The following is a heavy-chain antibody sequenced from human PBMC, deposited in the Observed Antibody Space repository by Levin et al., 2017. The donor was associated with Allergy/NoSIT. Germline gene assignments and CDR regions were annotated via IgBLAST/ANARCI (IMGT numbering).Heavy chain of an antibody. CDR3: ARDSQTGWFDP. Sequence: SQTLSLTCTVSGGSISSYYWSWIRQPPGKGLEWIGYIDYSGSTNYNPSLKSRVTISVDTSKNQFSLKLSSVTAADTAVYYCARDSQTGWFDPWGQGTLVTVSS. CDR1: GGSISSYY. J-gene: IGHJ5*02. CDR2: IDYSGST. V-gene: IGHV4-59*01. D-gene: IGHD3-10*01.